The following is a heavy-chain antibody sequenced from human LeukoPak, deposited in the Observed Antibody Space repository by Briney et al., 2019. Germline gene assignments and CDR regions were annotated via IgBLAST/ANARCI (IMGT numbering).Heavy chain of an antibody. Sequence: SETLSLTCTVSGGSTSSGNYYWGWIRQPPGKGLEWIGGISSSGNTYYNPSLKSRITISIDTSKNHFSLKLSSVTAADTAVYYCARLGAGPTSYDFWSGYSSFYFDYWGQGTLVTVSS. V-gene: IGHV4-39*02. J-gene: IGHJ4*02. CDR1: GGSTSSGNYY. CDR3: ARLGAGPTSYDFWSGYSSFYFDY. D-gene: IGHD3-3*01. CDR2: ISSSGNT.